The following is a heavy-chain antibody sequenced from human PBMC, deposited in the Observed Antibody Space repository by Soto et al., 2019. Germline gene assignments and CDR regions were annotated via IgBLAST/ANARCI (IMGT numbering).Heavy chain of an antibody. J-gene: IGHJ4*02. Sequence: QVQLQESGPRLVKPSGTLSLICTVSGYSISNNDWWSWFRQSPGNGLEWLGEVYHSGNTNYNPSVKSRVTISVDKSKNQYSLNVSSVTAAVTAVYYCARDGSGSPGSTDFWGQGTLGTVSS. CDR1: GYSISNNDW. V-gene: IGHV4-4*02. D-gene: IGHD1-26*01. CDR3: ARDGSGSPGSTDF. CDR2: VYHSGNT.